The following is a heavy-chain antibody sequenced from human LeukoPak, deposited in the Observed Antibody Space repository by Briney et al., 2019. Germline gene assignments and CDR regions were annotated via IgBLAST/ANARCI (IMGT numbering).Heavy chain of an antibody. V-gene: IGHV3-30*18. D-gene: IGHD3-16*01. CDR2: ISYDGSNK. J-gene: IGHJ5*02. Sequence: GGSLRLSCAASGFTFSSYCMHWVRQAPGKGLEWVAVISYDGSNKYYADSVKGRFTISRDNSKNTLYLQMNSLRAEDTAVYYCAKDGPLNVAVANNWFDPWGQGTLVTVSS. CDR1: GFTFSSYC. CDR3: AKDGPLNVAVANNWFDP.